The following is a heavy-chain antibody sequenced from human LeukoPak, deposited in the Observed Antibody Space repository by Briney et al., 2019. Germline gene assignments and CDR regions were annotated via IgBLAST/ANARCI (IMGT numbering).Heavy chain of an antibody. D-gene: IGHD3-22*01. CDR1: GYTFTGYY. CDR3: ARVLGYYDSSGYGY. J-gene: IGHJ4*02. CDR2: INPNSGGT. Sequence: ASVKVSCKASGYTFTGYYMHWVRQAPGQGLEWVGWINPNSGGTNYAQKFQGRVTMTRDTSISTAYMELSRLRSDDTAVYYCARVLGYYDSSGYGYWGQGTLVHVPS. V-gene: IGHV1-2*02.